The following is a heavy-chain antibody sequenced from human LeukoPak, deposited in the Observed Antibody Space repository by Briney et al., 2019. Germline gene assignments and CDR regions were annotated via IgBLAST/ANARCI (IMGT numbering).Heavy chain of an antibody. Sequence: SETLSLTCAVYGGSFSGYYWSWIRQPPGKGLEWIGSIYYSGSTYYNPSLKSRVTISVDTSKNQFSLKLSSVTAADTAVYYCAGPPDRWRVDAFDIWGQGTMVTVSS. D-gene: IGHD3-16*02. CDR1: GGSFSGYY. V-gene: IGHV4-34*01. J-gene: IGHJ3*02. CDR2: IYYSGST. CDR3: AGPPDRWRVDAFDI.